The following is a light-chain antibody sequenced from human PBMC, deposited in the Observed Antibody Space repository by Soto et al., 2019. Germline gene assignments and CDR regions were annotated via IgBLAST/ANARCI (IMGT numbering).Light chain of an antibody. Sequence: QSVLTQPPSASGTPGQRVTISCSGSSSDIGSNYVYWYQQVPGTAPKLLIYSNNQRPSGVPDRFSGSRSGTSASLVISGLRSEDEAHYHCSAWDDSLSGRVFGGGTKVTVL. CDR2: SNN. CDR1: SSDIGSNY. CDR3: SAWDDSLSGRV. V-gene: IGLV1-47*02. J-gene: IGLJ2*01.